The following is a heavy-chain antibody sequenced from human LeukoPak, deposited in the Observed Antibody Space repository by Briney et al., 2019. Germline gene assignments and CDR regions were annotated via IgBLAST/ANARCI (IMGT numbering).Heavy chain of an antibody. J-gene: IGHJ3*02. Sequence: TSETLSLTCSVSGGAISRHYWIWIRQPPGKGLEWIGYIYYSGSTNYNPSLKSRVTISVDTSKNQFSLKLSSVTAADTAVYYCPRHVGDAYDAFDIWGQGTMVTVSS. V-gene: IGHV4-59*11. CDR3: PRHVGDAYDAFDI. CDR1: GGAISRHY. CDR2: IYYSGST.